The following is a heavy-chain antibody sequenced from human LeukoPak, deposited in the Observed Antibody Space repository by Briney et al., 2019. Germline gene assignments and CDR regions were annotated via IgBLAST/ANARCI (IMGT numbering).Heavy chain of an antibody. Sequence: GGSLRLSCAASGFTFSNAWRSWVRQAPGKGLEWVGRMKSKTDGGTTDYAAPVEGRFTISRDDSKNTLYLQMNSLKTEDTAVYYCTTAVYSGSYWGKGYFDYWGQGTLVTVSS. D-gene: IGHD1-26*01. CDR1: GFTFSNAW. V-gene: IGHV3-15*01. CDR3: TTAVYSGSYWGKGYFDY. J-gene: IGHJ4*02. CDR2: MKSKTDGGTT.